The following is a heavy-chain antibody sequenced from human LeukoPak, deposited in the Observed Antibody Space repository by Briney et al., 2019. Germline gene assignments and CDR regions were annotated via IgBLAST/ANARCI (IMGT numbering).Heavy chain of an antibody. J-gene: IGHJ5*02. D-gene: IGHD3-10*01. CDR2: IWDDGNNK. CDR3: ARDSYQDYYGRFDP. Sequence: GGSLRLSYAASGFSFSNHGMHWVRQAPGKRLEWVAVIWDDGNNKRYANSVNGRFTISRDNSENTLYLQMNGLTAEDTAMYYCARDSYQDYYGRFDPWGQGTLVIVSS. CDR1: GFSFSNHG. V-gene: IGHV3-33*01.